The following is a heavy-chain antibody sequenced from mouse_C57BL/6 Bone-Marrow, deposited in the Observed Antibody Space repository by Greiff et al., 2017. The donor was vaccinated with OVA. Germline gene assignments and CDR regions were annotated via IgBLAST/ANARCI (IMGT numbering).Heavy chain of an antibody. CDR3: ARWNHADYGFDY. J-gene: IGHJ2*01. D-gene: IGHD1-1*01. V-gene: IGHV1-66*01. Sequence: VQLLESGAELVRPGASVKLSCKASGYTFTSYCIHWVKQRPGQGLEWIGAIYPRGGNTNYNEKFKGKAPLTAATSSSTAYMQLSNLTSVDSAVYDGARWNHADYGFDYWGQGTTLTVSS. CDR2: IYPRGGNT. CDR1: GYTFTSYC.